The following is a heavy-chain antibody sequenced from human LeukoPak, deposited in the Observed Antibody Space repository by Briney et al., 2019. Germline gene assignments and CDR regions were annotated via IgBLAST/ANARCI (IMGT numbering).Heavy chain of an antibody. Sequence: GGSLRLSCAASGFTFSSYSMNWVRQAPGKGLEWVAHIKEDGTQKYYVDSVKGRFTISRDDAKNSLYLQMNSLRAEDTAVYYCARSYGQDAFDIWGQGTMVTVSS. V-gene: IGHV3-7*01. CDR2: IKEDGTQK. CDR1: GFTFSSYS. J-gene: IGHJ3*02. D-gene: IGHD4-17*01. CDR3: ARSYGQDAFDI.